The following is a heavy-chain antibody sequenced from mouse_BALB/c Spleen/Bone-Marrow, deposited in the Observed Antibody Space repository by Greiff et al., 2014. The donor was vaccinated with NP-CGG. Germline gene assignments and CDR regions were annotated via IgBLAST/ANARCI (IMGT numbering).Heavy chain of an antibody. D-gene: IGHD2-3*01. CDR3: ARGAAYGYYLGLAY. Sequence: EVQLQQSGPELVKPGASVKISCKASGYTFTDYNMHWVKQSHGKSPEWIGYIYPYNGGTVYKQKFKSKATLTVDNSSSTANMELRSLTSEDSAVYYCARGAAYGYYLGLAYWGQGTLVTVSA. CDR2: IYPYNGGT. J-gene: IGHJ3*01. V-gene: IGHV1S29*02. CDR1: GYTFTDYN.